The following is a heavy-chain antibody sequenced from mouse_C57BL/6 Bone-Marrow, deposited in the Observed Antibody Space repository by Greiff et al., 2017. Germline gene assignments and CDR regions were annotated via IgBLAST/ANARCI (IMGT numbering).Heavy chain of an antibody. CDR1: GYTFTSYG. D-gene: IGHD2-14*01. Sequence: QVQLKESGAELARPGASVKLSCKASGYTFTSYGISWVKQRTGQGLEWIGEIYPRSGNTYYNEKFKGKATLTADKSSSTAYLELRSLTSEDSAVECCAGGTGTGAMDYWGQGTSVTVSS. V-gene: IGHV1-81*01. CDR3: AGGTGTGAMDY. J-gene: IGHJ4*01. CDR2: IYPRSGNT.